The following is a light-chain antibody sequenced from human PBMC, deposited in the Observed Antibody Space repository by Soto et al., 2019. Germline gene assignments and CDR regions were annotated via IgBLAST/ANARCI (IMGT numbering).Light chain of an antibody. CDR1: QGISSW. Sequence: DIQMTQSPSFVSASAGDRVTITCRASQGISSWLAWYQQKPGRAPKLLIYAASRLQGGVPLRFSGSGSGTEFTLTISSLQPDDFATYYCQQYNSYSETFGQGTKVDI. CDR3: QQYNSYSET. CDR2: AAS. V-gene: IGKV1D-16*01. J-gene: IGKJ1*01.